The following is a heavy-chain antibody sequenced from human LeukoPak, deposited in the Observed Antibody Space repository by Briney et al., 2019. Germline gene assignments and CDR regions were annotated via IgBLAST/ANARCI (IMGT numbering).Heavy chain of an antibody. D-gene: IGHD2-15*01. V-gene: IGHV3-21*01. CDR1: GFPFSSYS. J-gene: IGHJ4*02. Sequence: GGSLRLSCAASGFPFSSYSMNWVRQAPGKGLEWVSSISSSSSYIYYAASVKGRFTLSRDNAENSLYLQMHSLRAEDTAVYYCASRYCSGGSCYFGFDYWGQGTLVTVSS. CDR3: ASRYCSGGSCYFGFDY. CDR2: ISSSSSYI.